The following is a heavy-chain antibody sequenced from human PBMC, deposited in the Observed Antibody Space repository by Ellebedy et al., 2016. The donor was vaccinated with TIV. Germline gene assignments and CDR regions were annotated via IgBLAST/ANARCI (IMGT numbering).Heavy chain of an antibody. D-gene: IGHD2-8*01. CDR3: ARDVGADTYDN. V-gene: IGHV3-48*02. CDR1: GFTFSRFG. J-gene: IGHJ4*02. Sequence: GESLKISCAASGFTFSRFGMDWVRQAPGKGLEWISYISDSSVTIHYADSVKGRFTVSRDNGKNALYLQMNSLRDEDTAVYYCARDVGADTYDNWGQGTLVTVSS. CDR2: ISDSSVTI.